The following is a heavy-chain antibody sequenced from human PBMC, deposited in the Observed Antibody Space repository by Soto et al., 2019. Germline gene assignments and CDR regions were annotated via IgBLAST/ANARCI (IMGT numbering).Heavy chain of an antibody. J-gene: IGHJ4*02. CDR2: INPNSGGT. V-gene: IGHV1-2*02. D-gene: IGHD2-2*01. CDR3: ARDTFVVSSWFLNY. CDR1: GYTFTAYY. Sequence: ASVKVSCKASGYTFTAYYLHWVRQAPGQGLEWMGWINPNSGGTYFAQKFQGRVTLTRDTSISTAYMELSRLISDDTAVYYCARDTFVVSSWFLNYWGQGTQFTVSS.